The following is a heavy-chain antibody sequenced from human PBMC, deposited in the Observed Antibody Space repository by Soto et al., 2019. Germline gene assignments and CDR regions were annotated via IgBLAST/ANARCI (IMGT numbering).Heavy chain of an antibody. CDR3: ARRYGGNFDY. CDR1: GGSVSSNSYS. CDR2: IYASENT. J-gene: IGHJ4*02. Sequence: SETLSLTCTVSGGSVSSNSYSWGWIRQSPGKGLEWIATIYASENTYYNPSLLSRVTISVDTSKNEFSLRLTSVTAADTGVYYCARRYGGNFDYWGQGTLVTVSS. V-gene: IGHV4-39*01. D-gene: IGHD1-26*01.